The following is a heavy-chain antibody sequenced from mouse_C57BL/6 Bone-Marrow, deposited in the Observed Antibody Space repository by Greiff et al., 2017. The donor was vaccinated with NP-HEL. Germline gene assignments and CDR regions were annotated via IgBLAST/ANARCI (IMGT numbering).Heavy chain of an antibody. CDR1: GYTFTSYW. J-gene: IGHJ2*01. CDR2: IYPGSGST. CDR3: ARMRLYYDYDDFDY. D-gene: IGHD2-4*01. V-gene: IGHV1-55*01. Sequence: QVQLQQPGAELVKPGASVKMSCKASGYTFTSYWITWVKQRPGQGLEWIGDIYPGSGSTNYNEKFKSKATLTVDTSSSTAYMPLSSLTSEDSAVYYCARMRLYYDYDDFDYWGQGTTLTVSS.